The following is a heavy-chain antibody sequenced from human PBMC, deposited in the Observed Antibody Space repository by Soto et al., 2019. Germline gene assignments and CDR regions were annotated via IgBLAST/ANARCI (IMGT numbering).Heavy chain of an antibody. D-gene: IGHD3-10*01. CDR2: ISSSGSTI. J-gene: IGHJ6*03. CDR1: GFTFSDYY. Sequence: QVQLVESGGGLVKPGGSLRLSCAASGFTFSDYYMSWIRQAPGKGLEWVSYISSSGSTIYYADSVQGRFTISRANAKNSLYLQMNSLRAEDTAVYYCARTMVRGVMTLQHYYYMDVWGKGTTVTVSS. CDR3: ARTMVRGVMTLQHYYYMDV. V-gene: IGHV3-11*01.